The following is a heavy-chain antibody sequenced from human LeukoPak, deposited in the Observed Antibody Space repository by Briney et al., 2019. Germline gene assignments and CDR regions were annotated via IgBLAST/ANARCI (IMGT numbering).Heavy chain of an antibody. CDR1: GGSISTSSYY. V-gene: IGHV4-39*01. CDR3: ARRIAAAGSAFDI. CDR2: IYYSGST. Sequence: SETLSLTCTASGGSISTSSYYWGWIRQPPGKGLEWIGSIYYSGSTHYNPSLKSRITISVDTSKNQFSLKLSSVTAPDTAVYYCARRIAAAGSAFDIWGQGTKVTVSS. D-gene: IGHD6-13*01. J-gene: IGHJ3*02.